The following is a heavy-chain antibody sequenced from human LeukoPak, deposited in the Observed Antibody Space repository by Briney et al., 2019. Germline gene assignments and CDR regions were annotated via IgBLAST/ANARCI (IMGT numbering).Heavy chain of an antibody. V-gene: IGHV3-48*03. Sequence: PGRSLRLSCAASGFTFSSYEMNWVRQAPGKGLEWVSYISSSGSTIYYADSVKGRFTISRDNAKNSLYLQMNSLRAEDTAVYYCARHPHSGSYRAFDIWGQGTMVTVSS. CDR2: ISSSGSTI. CDR1: GFTFSSYE. D-gene: IGHD1-26*01. CDR3: ARHPHSGSYRAFDI. J-gene: IGHJ3*02.